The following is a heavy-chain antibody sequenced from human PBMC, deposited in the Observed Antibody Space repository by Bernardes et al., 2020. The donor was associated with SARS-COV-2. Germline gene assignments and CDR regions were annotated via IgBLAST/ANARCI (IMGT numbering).Heavy chain of an antibody. D-gene: IGHD3-10*01. V-gene: IGHV3-21*06. J-gene: IGHJ2*01. CDR1: AFTFGDHS. Sequence: GGSLRLSCEASAFTFGDHSMNWVRQVPGTGLEWVSSISGSSSYRYYADSVRGRFTISRDNAKNSLFLQMNSLRVDDTAVYYCARDRGRAPLMYWHFDLWGRGTLVTVSS. CDR3: ARDRGRAPLMYWHFDL. CDR2: ISGSSSYR.